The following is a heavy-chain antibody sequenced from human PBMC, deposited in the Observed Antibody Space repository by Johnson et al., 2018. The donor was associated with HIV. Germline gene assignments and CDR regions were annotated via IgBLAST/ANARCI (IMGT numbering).Heavy chain of an antibody. CDR1: GFTFSSYV. Sequence: VQLVESGGGLVQPGGSLRVSCAASGFTFSSYVMHWVRQAPGRGLEYVSAISTNGGSTYYANSVKGRFTISRDNSKNTLYLQMNGLRTADTAGYYCAKDTGGNSGNDAVDIWGQGTLVTVSS. CDR2: ISTNGGST. J-gene: IGHJ3*02. D-gene: IGHD4-23*01. CDR3: AKDTGGNSGNDAVDI. V-gene: IGHV3-64*01.